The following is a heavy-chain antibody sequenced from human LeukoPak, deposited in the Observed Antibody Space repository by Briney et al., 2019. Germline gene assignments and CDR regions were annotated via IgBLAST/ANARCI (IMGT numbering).Heavy chain of an antibody. D-gene: IGHD3-22*01. J-gene: IGHJ1*01. CDR2: IYYSGRT. CDR3: ARRRYYDGSGYLK. V-gene: IGHV4-39*01. CDR1: GDSISRSDSY. Sequence: SETLSLTCSVSGDSISRSDSYWDWIRQPPGKGLEWIGTIYYSGRTYYSPSLKSRVTMSIDTSNIQFSLNLRSVTATDTAVYYCARRRYYDGSGYLKWGQGTLLSVSS.